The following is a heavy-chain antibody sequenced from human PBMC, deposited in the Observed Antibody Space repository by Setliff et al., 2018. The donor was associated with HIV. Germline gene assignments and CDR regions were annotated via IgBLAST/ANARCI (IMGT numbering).Heavy chain of an antibody. D-gene: IGHD1-26*01. CDR1: GGTFSSYA. Sequence: ASVKVSCKASGGTFSSYAISWVRQAPGQGLEWMGGIIPILGIANYAQKFQGRVTITTDESTSTAYMELSSLRSEDTAVYYCARGITVEWDLLGAFDIWGQGTMVTVSS. CDR2: IIPILGIA. V-gene: IGHV1-69*10. J-gene: IGHJ3*02. CDR3: ARGITVEWDLLGAFDI.